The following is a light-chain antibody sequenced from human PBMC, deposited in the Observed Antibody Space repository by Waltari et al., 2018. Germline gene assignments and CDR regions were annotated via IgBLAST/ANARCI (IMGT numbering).Light chain of an antibody. J-gene: IGLJ3*02. CDR2: EVN. CDR3: CSYIGDSAWV. CDR1: SSDIGYYNL. V-gene: IGLV2-23*02. Sequence: QSALTQPASVSGSPGQSITISCPGTSSDIGYYNLVSWYHQDPGKAPKVIIYEVNKRPSGVSNRFSGSKSGNTASLTISGLQAEDEADYYCCSYIGDSAWVFGGGTKVTVL.